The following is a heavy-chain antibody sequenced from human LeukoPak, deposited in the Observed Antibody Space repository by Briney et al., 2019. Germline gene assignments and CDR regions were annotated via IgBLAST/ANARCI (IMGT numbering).Heavy chain of an antibody. J-gene: IGHJ5*02. V-gene: IGHV3-74*01. D-gene: IGHD5-12*01. CDR1: GFXFNTYW. CDR3: ARDSGYEIVDP. CDR2: INRDGVST. Sequence: GGSLRLSCVASGFXFNTYWIHWVRQGPGKGLEWVSGINRDGVSTSYADSVKGRFTISRDNAKNTVYLQMNSLRAEATAVYYCARDSGYEIVDPWGQGTLVTVSS.